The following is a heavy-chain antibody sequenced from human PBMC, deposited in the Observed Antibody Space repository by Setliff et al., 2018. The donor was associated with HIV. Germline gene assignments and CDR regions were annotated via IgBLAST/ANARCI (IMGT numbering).Heavy chain of an antibody. D-gene: IGHD4-4*01. Sequence: ETLSLTCPVSGASIPGYYWSWIRQPPGKGLEWIGYIYYSGSTNYNPSLKSRVVISVDTSKNQFSLKVNSVTAVDTAVYYCARGLNDYTNPSYMDVWGKGTTVTVSS. CDR3: ARGLNDYTNPSYMDV. CDR1: GASIPGYY. CDR2: IYYSGST. J-gene: IGHJ6*03. V-gene: IGHV4-59*01.